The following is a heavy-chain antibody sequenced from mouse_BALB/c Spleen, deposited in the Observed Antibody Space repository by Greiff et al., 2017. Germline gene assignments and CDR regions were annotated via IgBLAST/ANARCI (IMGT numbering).Heavy chain of an antibody. CDR2: ISYSGST. D-gene: IGHD2-4*01. Sequence: EVKLVESGPGLVKPSQSLSLTCTVTGYSITSDYAWNWIRQFPGNKLEWMGYISYSGSTSYNPSLKSRISITRDTSKNQFFLQLNSVTTEDTATYYCARRGIMITTGFAYWGQGTLVTVSA. V-gene: IGHV3-2*02. J-gene: IGHJ3*01. CDR3: ARRGIMITTGFAY. CDR1: GYSITSDYA.